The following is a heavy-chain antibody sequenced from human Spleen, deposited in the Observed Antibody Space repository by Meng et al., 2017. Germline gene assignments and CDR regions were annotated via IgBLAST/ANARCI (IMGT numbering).Heavy chain of an antibody. Sequence: GGSLRLSCAASGFTFSSYGMHWVRQAPGKGLEWVAVIWYDGTNKHYGDSVKGRFTISRDNAKNSLYLHMNSLRAEDTALYYCARGVRDAFDIWGQGTMVTVSS. J-gene: IGHJ3*02. CDR3: ARGVRDAFDI. V-gene: IGHV3-33*01. CDR2: IWYDGTNK. D-gene: IGHD3-10*01. CDR1: GFTFSSYG.